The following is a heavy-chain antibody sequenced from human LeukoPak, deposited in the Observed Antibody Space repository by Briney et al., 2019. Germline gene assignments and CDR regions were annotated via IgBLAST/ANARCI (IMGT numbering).Heavy chain of an antibody. CDR2: IIPIFGTA. Sequence: GASVKVSCKASGGTFSSYAISWVRQAPGQGLEWMGGIIPIFGTANYAQKFQGRVTITADESTSTAYMELSSLRSEDTAVYYCATGGDIVLMVYATLPTYYYYGMDVWGQGTTVTVSS. CDR1: GGTFSSYA. D-gene: IGHD2-8*01. CDR3: ATGGDIVLMVYATLPTYYYYGMDV. J-gene: IGHJ6*02. V-gene: IGHV1-69*13.